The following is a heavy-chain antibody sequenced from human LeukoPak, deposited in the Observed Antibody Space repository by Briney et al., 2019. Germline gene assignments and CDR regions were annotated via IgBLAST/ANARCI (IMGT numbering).Heavy chain of an antibody. CDR2: ITAYNGNT. Sequence: ASVKVSCKASGYTFTRYGISWVRQAPGQGLGWMAWITAYNGNTNYAQKLQGRVTMTTDTSTSTAYMELRSLRSDDTAVYYCARAIPNSAYAFDIWGQGTKVTVSS. V-gene: IGHV1-18*01. CDR1: GYTFTRYG. J-gene: IGHJ3*02. D-gene: IGHD2/OR15-2a*01. CDR3: ARAIPNSAYAFDI.